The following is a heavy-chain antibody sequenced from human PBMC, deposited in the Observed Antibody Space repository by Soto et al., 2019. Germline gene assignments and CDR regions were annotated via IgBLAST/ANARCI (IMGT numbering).Heavy chain of an antibody. CDR3: ARHAYDFWSGHPNPRYYYGMDV. J-gene: IGHJ6*02. CDR2: IYPGDSNT. D-gene: IGHD3-3*01. Sequence: GESLKISCKGSGYSFTSYWVGWVRQMPGKGLEWMGIIYPGDSNTRYSPSLQGQVTISVDKSISTAYLQWSSLKATDTAMYYCARHAYDFWSGHPNPRYYYGMDVWGQGTTVTVSS. V-gene: IGHV5-51*01. CDR1: GYSFTSYW.